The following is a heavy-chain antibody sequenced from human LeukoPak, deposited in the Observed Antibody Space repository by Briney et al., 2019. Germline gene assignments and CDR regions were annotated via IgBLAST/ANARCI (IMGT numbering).Heavy chain of an antibody. Sequence: ASVKVSCKASGYIFTSYNINWVRQAPGQGLEWMGIINPSGGSTNYAQKFQGRLTMTRDMSTSTVYMELSSLRSEDTAVYYCARGSRPVYNLLTGKRYFDYWGQGTLLTVSS. J-gene: IGHJ4*02. CDR1: GYIFTSYN. V-gene: IGHV1-46*01. CDR2: INPSGGST. D-gene: IGHD3-9*01. CDR3: ARGSRPVYNLLTGKRYFDY.